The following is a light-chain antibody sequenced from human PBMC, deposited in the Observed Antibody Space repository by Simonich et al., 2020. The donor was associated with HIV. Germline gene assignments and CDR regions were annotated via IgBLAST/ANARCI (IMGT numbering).Light chain of an antibody. V-gene: IGLV2-14*03. CDR1: SSDVGGYNY. CDR3: AARDDSLNVWM. J-gene: IGLJ3*02. Sequence: QSALTQPASVSGSPGQSITISCPGTSSDVGGYNYVSWYQQHPGKAPKIMISGGSKRPPGCANRFSGSKAGNTASRTISGLQAEDEADYYCAARDDSLNVWMFGGGTKVTVL. CDR2: GGS.